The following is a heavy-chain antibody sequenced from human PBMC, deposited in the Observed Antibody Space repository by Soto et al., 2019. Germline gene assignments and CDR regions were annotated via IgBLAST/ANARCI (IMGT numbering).Heavy chain of an antibody. CDR3: ARGYYDSSAYSYFDY. Sequence: GASVKVSCKASGYIFTNYNMHWVRQAPGQGLEWTGIINPSGGSTTHLQKFQGRVPMTRDTSTSTGYMELSSLRSEDTAVYYCARGYYDSSAYSYFDYWGQGTLVTVSS. D-gene: IGHD3-22*01. CDR1: GYIFTNYN. J-gene: IGHJ4*02. CDR2: INPSGGST. V-gene: IGHV1-46*01.